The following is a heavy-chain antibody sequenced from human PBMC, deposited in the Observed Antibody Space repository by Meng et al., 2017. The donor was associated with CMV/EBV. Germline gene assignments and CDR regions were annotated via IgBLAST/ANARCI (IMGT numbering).Heavy chain of an antibody. CDR1: GFTFSSYA. D-gene: IGHD2-2*01. Sequence: GESLKISCAASGFTFSSYAMHWVRQAPGKGLVWVAVISYDGSNKYYADSVKGRFTISRDNSKNTLYLQMNSLRAEDTAVYYCARAIHGAQVVPAKLTVYYYGMDVWGQGTTVTVSS. CDR3: ARAIHGAQVVPAKLTVYYYGMDV. J-gene: IGHJ6*02. V-gene: IGHV3-30-3*01. CDR2: ISYDGSNK.